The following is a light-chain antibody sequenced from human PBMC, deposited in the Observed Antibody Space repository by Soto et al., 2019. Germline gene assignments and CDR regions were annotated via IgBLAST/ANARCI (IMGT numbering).Light chain of an antibody. Sequence: EIVLTQSPGTLSLSPGERATLSCRASQSVSSSYLAWYQQKPGQAPRLLIYGASSRATGIPDRFSGSGSGTDYTPTISSLEPEDLAVYYCQQYGSSPALTFGGGTKVEIK. CDR1: QSVSSSY. CDR3: QQYGSSPALT. J-gene: IGKJ4*01. CDR2: GAS. V-gene: IGKV3-20*01.